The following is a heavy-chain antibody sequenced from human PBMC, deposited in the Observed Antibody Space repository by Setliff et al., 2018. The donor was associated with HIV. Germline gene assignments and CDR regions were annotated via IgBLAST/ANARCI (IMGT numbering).Heavy chain of an antibody. V-gene: IGHV1-18*01. Sequence: ASLKVSCKASGYTFTSYGIIWVRQAPGQGLEWMGWISAYNGNTNYAQKLQGRVTMTTDTSTSTAYMELRSLRSDDTAVYYCARVLWELPQGDYWGQGTLVTVSS. CDR1: GYTFTSYG. CDR3: ARVLWELPQGDY. D-gene: IGHD1-26*01. CDR2: ISAYNGNT. J-gene: IGHJ4*02.